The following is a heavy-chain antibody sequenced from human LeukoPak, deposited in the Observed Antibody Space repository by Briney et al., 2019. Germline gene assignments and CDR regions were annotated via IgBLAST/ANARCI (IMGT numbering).Heavy chain of an antibody. J-gene: IGHJ4*02. Sequence: PGGSLRLSCAASGFTFSSYWMHWVRQAPGKGLVWVSRLNSDGSGTTYADSVKGRFTISRDNAKTTLYLQMNSLTVEDTAVYYCARDHYGPIDYWGQGNLVTVSS. CDR2: LNSDGSGT. V-gene: IGHV3-74*01. CDR3: ARDHYGPIDY. CDR1: GFTFSSYW. D-gene: IGHD4-17*01.